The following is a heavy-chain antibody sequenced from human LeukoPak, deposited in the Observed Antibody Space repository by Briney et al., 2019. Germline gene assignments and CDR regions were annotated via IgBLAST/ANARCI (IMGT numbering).Heavy chain of an antibody. J-gene: IGHJ4*02. D-gene: IGHD3-10*01. CDR3: VRFVRDDTSMVLFDN. Sequence: GGSLRLSCSGSGFTFDVYAMHWVRQAPGKRLEYVSTISSNGGATYYTDSVKGRCTVSRDNSKNTLYLQMSSLRVEDTAVYHCVRFVRDDTSMVLFDNWGQGTLVTVSS. V-gene: IGHV3-64D*09. CDR1: GFTFDVYA. CDR2: ISSNGGAT.